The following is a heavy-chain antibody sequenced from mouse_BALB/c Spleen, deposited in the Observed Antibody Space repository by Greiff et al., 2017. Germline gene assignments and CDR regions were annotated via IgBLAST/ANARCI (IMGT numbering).Heavy chain of an antibody. Sequence: VQLQQSGAELVRPGTSVKISCKASGYTFTNYWLGWVKQRPGHGLEWIGDIYPGGGYTNYNEKFKGKVTLTADTSSSTAYMQLSSLTSEDSAVYFCAIFYDGYYLFAYWGQGTLVTVSA. CDR1: GYTFTNYW. CDR2: IYPGGGYT. J-gene: IGHJ3*01. D-gene: IGHD2-3*01. CDR3: AIFYDGYYLFAY. V-gene: IGHV1-63*02.